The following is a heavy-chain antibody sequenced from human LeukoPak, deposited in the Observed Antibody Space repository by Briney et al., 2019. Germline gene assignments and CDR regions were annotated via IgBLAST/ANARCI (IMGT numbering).Heavy chain of an antibody. CDR3: ARVNINNWHSCDY. V-gene: IGHV4-4*02. D-gene: IGHD1-1*01. CDR1: GVSISSNNW. CDR2: IYHSGSP. Sequence: PSETLSLTCAVSGVSISSNNWWGWVRQPPGKGLEWIGEIYHSGSPNYNPSLKSRVTISVDKSRNHFSLILSSVTAADTAVYYCARVNINNWHSCDYWGQGTLVTVSS. J-gene: IGHJ4*02.